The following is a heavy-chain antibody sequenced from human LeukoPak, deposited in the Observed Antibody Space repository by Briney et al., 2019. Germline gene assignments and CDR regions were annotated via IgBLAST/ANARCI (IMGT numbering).Heavy chain of an antibody. CDR2: INHSGST. Sequence: SETLSLTCAVYGGSFSGYYWSWIRQPPGKGLEWIGEINHSGSTNYNPSLKSRVTISVDTSKNQFSLKLSSVTAADTAVYYCARIAAGAAGRGYCSSTSCYTRSSYYYIDVWGKGTTVTVSS. J-gene: IGHJ6*03. V-gene: IGHV4-34*01. D-gene: IGHD2-2*02. CDR1: GGSFSGYY. CDR3: ARIAAGAAGRGYCSSTSCYTRSSYYYIDV.